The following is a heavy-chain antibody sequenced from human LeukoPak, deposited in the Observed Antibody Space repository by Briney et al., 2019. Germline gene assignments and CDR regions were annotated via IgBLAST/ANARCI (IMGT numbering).Heavy chain of an antibody. V-gene: IGHV3-48*03. J-gene: IGHJ4*02. CDR3: AREGYYYFDY. Sequence: GGSLRLSCAVSGFAFNGFGVTCVRQAPGKGLEWVSYISASGNTKYYADSVKGRFTVSSDNAKNSLYLQMNSLRAEDTAVYYCAREGYYYFDYWGQGTLVTVSS. CDR1: GFAFNGFG. CDR2: ISASGNTK. D-gene: IGHD1-1*01.